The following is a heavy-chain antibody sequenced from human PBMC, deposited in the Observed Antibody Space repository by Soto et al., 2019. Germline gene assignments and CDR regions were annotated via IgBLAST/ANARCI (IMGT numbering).Heavy chain of an antibody. CDR1: GGSISSSSYY. J-gene: IGHJ5*02. CDR3: AKRGIGSSLYNWFDP. Sequence: SETLSLTCTVSGGSISSSSYYWGWLRQPPGKGLEWIGSIYYSGSTYYNPSLKSRVTISVDTSKNQFSLKLSSVTAADTAVYYCAKRGIGSSLYNWFDPWGQGTLVTVS. CDR2: IYYSGST. D-gene: IGHD2-21*01. V-gene: IGHV4-39*01.